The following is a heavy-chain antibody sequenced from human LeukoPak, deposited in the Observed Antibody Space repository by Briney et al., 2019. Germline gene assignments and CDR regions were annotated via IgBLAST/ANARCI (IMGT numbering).Heavy chain of an antibody. D-gene: IGHD6-19*01. CDR2: INHSGST. J-gene: IGHJ4*02. CDR3: ARLYSSGWYSIDY. Sequence: SETLSLTCTVSGGSFSGCYWSWIRQPPGKGLEWIGEINHSGSTNYNPSLKSRVTISVDTSKNQFSLKLSSVTAADTAVYYCARLYSSGWYSIDYWGQGTLVTVSS. V-gene: IGHV4-34*01. CDR1: GGSFSGCY.